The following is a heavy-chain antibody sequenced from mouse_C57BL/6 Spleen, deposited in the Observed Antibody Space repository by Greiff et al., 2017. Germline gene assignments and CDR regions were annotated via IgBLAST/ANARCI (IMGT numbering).Heavy chain of an antibody. V-gene: IGHV1-54*01. CDR2: INPGSGVT. D-gene: IGHD3-3*01. CDR3: ARGTGGNY. J-gene: IGHJ2*01. Sequence: QVQLQQSGAELVRPGTSVKVSCKASGYAFTNYLIEWVKQRPGQGLEWIGVINPGSGVTNYNEKFKGKATLTADKSSSTAYMQLSSLTSEDSAVYFCARGTGGNYWGQGTTLTVSS. CDR1: GYAFTNYL.